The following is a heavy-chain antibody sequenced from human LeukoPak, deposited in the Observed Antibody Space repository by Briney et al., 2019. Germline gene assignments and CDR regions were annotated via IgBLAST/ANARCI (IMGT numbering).Heavy chain of an antibody. CDR2: IYYSGST. D-gene: IGHD5-18*01. V-gene: IGHV4-39*01. J-gene: IGHJ4*02. Sequence: SETLSLTCSVSGGSMSSSSYYWGWIRQPPGKGLEWIGTIYYSGSTYYNPSLESRVTLSVDTSKNQFSLKLSSVTAADTAVYYCARGELWLVYWGQGTPVTVSS. CDR1: GGSMSSSSYY. CDR3: ARGELWLVY.